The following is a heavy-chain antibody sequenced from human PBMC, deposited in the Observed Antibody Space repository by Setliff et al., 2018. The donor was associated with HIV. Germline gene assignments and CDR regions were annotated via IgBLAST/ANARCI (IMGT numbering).Heavy chain of an antibody. CDR3: ARAPNRIGNMVRGVSRAYDI. D-gene: IGHD3-10*01. Sequence: PSETLSLTCAVYGGSFSGHYWSWIRQPPGKGLEWIGEINRNGNTNYNPSLKSRVTISVDTSKNQFSLKLSSVTAADTGLYFCARAPNRIGNMVRGVSRAYDIWGLGTMVTVSS. CDR2: INRNGNT. J-gene: IGHJ3*02. CDR1: GGSFSGHY. V-gene: IGHV4-34*01.